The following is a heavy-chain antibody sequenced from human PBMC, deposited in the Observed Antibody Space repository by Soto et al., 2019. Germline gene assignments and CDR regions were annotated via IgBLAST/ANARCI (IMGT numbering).Heavy chain of an antibody. CDR1: GFTFSSYW. CDR2: INSDGSST. J-gene: IGHJ5*02. Sequence: GGSLRLSCAASGFTFSSYWMHWVRQAPGKGLVWVSRINSDGSSTSYADSVKGRFTISRDNAKNTLYLQMNSLRAEDTAVYYCAKDPTIVVVPAAMAPWGQGTLVTVSS. D-gene: IGHD2-2*01. V-gene: IGHV3-74*01. CDR3: AKDPTIVVVPAAMAP.